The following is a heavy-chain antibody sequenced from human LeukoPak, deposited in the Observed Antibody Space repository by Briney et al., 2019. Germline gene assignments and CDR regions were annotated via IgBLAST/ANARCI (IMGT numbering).Heavy chain of an antibody. D-gene: IGHD6-13*01. CDR2: VYTGGST. Sequence: GGSLRLSCAASGFTVSSNYMSWVRQAPGKGLEWVSVVYTGGSTYSADSVKGRFTISRDNSKNTLYLQMNSLRAEDTAVYYCARGLAAAGLYFDYWGQGTLVTVSS. CDR1: GFTVSSNY. CDR3: ARGLAAAGLYFDY. V-gene: IGHV3-53*01. J-gene: IGHJ4*02.